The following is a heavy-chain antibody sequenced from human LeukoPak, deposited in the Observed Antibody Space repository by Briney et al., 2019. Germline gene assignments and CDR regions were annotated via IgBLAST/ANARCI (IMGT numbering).Heavy chain of an antibody. Sequence: SVKVSCKASGGTFSSYAISWVRQAPGQGLEWMGGIIPIFGTANYAQKFQGRVTITADESTSTAYMELSSLRSEDTAVYYCAGNVLRFLEWLPSDYYYYMDVWGKGTTVTVSS. CDR2: IIPIFGTA. CDR3: AGNVLRFLEWLPSDYYYYMDV. D-gene: IGHD3-3*01. J-gene: IGHJ6*03. V-gene: IGHV1-69*01. CDR1: GGTFSSYA.